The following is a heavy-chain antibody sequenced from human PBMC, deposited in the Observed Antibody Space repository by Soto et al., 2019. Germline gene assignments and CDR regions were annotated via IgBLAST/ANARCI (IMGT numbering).Heavy chain of an antibody. V-gene: IGHV4-34*01. CDR2: IKHSGST. J-gene: IGHJ4*02. CDR1: GGSFSGYY. D-gene: IGHD2-2*01. Sequence: PSETLSLTCAVYGGSFSGYYWSWIRQPPGKGLEWIGEIKHSGSTNYNPSLKSRVTISIDTSKNQFSLKLSSVTAADTAVYYCARGGVGYCRSTSCPLLDYWGQGILVTVSS. CDR3: ARGGVGYCRSTSCPLLDY.